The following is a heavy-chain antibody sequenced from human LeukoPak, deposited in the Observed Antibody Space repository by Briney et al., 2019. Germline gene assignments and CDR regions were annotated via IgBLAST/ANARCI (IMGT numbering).Heavy chain of an antibody. Sequence: SETLSLTCTVSGGSISSYYWSWIRQPPGKGLEWIGYIYYSGSTNYNPSLKSRVTISVDTSKNQFSLKLSSVTAADTAVYYCARCPYGDYGVFDYWGQGTLVTVSS. CDR3: ARCPYGDYGVFDY. CDR2: IYYSGST. D-gene: IGHD4-17*01. V-gene: IGHV4-59*08. CDR1: GGSISSYY. J-gene: IGHJ4*02.